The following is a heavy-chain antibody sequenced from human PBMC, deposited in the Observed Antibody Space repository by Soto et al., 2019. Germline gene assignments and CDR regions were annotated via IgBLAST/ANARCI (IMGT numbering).Heavy chain of an antibody. CDR2: IYPGDSDT. CDR1: GYSFTRYW. V-gene: IGHV5-51*01. CDR3: ARGYYYDSSGYYYYYYGMDV. J-gene: IGHJ6*02. D-gene: IGHD3-22*01. Sequence: GESLKLSCTGSGYSFTRYWIGWVRQMPGKGLEWMGIIYPGDSDTRYSPSFQGQVTISADKSISTAYLQWSSLKASDTAMYYCARGYYYDSSGYYYYYYGMDVWGQGTTVTVSS.